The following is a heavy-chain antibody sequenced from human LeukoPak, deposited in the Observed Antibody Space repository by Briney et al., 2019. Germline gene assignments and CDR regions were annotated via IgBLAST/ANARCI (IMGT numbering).Heavy chain of an antibody. CDR3: ARAGGYCSTTSCSEIDY. CDR2: INPNSGGT. Sequence: ASVKVSCTASGYTFTGYYMHWVRQAPGQGLEWMGWINPNSGGTNYAQKFQGRVTMTRDTSISTAYMELSRLRSDDTAVYYCARAGGYCSTTSCSEIDYWGQGTLVTVSS. J-gene: IGHJ4*02. V-gene: IGHV1-2*02. D-gene: IGHD2-2*01. CDR1: GYTFTGYY.